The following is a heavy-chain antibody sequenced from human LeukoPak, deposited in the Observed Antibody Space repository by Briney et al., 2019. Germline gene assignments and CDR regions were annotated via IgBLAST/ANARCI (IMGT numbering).Heavy chain of an antibody. Sequence: SETLSLTCAVSGYSISSGYYWGWIRQPPGKGLEWIGSIYHSGSTYYNPSLKSRVTISVDTSKNQFSLKLSSVTAADTAVYYCARRDCSSTSCSFDYWGQGTLVTVSS. CDR2: IYHSGST. J-gene: IGHJ4*02. V-gene: IGHV4-38-2*01. CDR3: ARRDCSSTSCSFDY. D-gene: IGHD2-2*01. CDR1: GYSISSGYY.